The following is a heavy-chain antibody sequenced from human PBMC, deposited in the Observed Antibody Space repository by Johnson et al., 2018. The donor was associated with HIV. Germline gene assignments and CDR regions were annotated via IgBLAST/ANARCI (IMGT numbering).Heavy chain of an antibody. CDR2: IYSGGGT. CDR3: ARERDSGDSLHRRFRAFDI. J-gene: IGHJ3*02. D-gene: IGHD4-17*01. V-gene: IGHV3-66*02. CDR1: GFTVSSNY. Sequence: VQLVESGGGVVQPGRSLRLSCAASGFTVSSNYMSWVRQAPGMGLQWVAGIYSGGGTQYADSVTGRFAIPTDNSKNTLYLQMSSLRVDDTAVYYCARERDSGDSLHRRFRAFDIWGQGKMVTVSS.